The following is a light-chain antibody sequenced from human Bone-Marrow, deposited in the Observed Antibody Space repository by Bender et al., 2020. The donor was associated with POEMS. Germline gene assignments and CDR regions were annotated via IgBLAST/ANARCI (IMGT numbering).Light chain of an antibody. CDR1: SSDVGSYKL. Sequence: QSALTQAASVSGSPGQSITISCTGTSSDVGSYKLVSWYQQHPGTAPKLIIYDINERPSGVSNRFSGSKSGNTASLTISGLQAEDEAHYYCCSYAGSYTFVVFGGGTKVTVL. CDR3: CSYAGSYTFVV. J-gene: IGLJ2*01. CDR2: DIN. V-gene: IGLV2-23*02.